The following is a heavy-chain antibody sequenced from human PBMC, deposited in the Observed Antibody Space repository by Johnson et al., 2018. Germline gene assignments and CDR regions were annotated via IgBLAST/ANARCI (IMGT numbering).Heavy chain of an antibody. CDR2: IRSKAYGGTT. J-gene: IGHJ6*02. CDR1: GFTFGDYA. Sequence: VQLVQSGGGLVQPGRSLRLSCTAFGFTFGDYAMTWFRQAPGKGLEWVGFIRSKAYGGTTEYAASVKGRVTISRDNAKNTLYLQVNSLRAEDTAVYYCARGQGTGSYYYYGMDVWGQGTTVTVPS. V-gene: IGHV3-49*03. D-gene: IGHD2-8*02. CDR3: ARGQGTGSYYYYGMDV.